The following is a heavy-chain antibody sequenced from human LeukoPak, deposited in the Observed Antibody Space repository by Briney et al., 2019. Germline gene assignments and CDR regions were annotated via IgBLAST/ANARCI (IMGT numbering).Heavy chain of an antibody. Sequence: GASVKVSCKASGGTFSNYAISWVRQAPGQGLEWMGRIIPILGIANYAQKFQGSVTITADKSTSTAYMELSSLRSEDTAVYYCARVDYYYDSSGYLDLGWYFDLWGRGTLVTVSS. CDR1: GGTFSNYA. CDR3: ARVDYYYDSSGYLDLGWYFDL. V-gene: IGHV1-69*04. D-gene: IGHD3-22*01. J-gene: IGHJ2*01. CDR2: IIPILGIA.